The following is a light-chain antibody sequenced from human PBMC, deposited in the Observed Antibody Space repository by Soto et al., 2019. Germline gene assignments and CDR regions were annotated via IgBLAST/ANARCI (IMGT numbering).Light chain of an antibody. CDR3: SSYTSSSTPYV. CDR2: DVS. CDR1: SSDVGGYNY. Sequence: QSVLTQAASVSGSPGQSITISCTGTSSDVGGYNYVACYQQHPGKAPKLMIYDVSNRPSGVSNRFSGSKSGNTASLTISGLQSEDEADYYCSSYTSSSTPYVFGTGTKVTVL. J-gene: IGLJ1*01. V-gene: IGLV2-14*01.